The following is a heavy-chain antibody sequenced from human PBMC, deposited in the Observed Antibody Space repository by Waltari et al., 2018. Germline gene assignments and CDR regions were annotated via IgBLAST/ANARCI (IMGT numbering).Heavy chain of an antibody. D-gene: IGHD1-26*01. V-gene: IGHV1-24*01. CDR1: VYTLPELS. CDR2: FDPEDGET. J-gene: IGHJ4*02. Sequence: QVQLVQSGAEVKKPGASVTVSCKFSVYTLPELSMHWVRQAPGKGLEWMGGFDPEDGETIYAQKFQGRVTMTEDTSTDTAYMEMSSLRSEDTAVYYCATDLRGWELLSAVYWGQGTLVTVSS. CDR3: ATDLRGWELLSAVY.